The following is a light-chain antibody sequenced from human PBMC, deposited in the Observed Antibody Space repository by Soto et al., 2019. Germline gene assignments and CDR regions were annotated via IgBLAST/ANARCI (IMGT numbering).Light chain of an antibody. Sequence: QSVLTQPASVSGSPGQSITISCTGTSSDIGSNNYVSWFQQRPGKATTLIIYEVSNRPSGVSTRFSGSKSGNTASLTISGLLPEDEAEYYCSSYTTTTRLFGGGTKLTVL. CDR3: SSYTTTTRL. CDR1: SSDIGSNNY. CDR2: EVS. V-gene: IGLV2-14*01. J-gene: IGLJ3*02.